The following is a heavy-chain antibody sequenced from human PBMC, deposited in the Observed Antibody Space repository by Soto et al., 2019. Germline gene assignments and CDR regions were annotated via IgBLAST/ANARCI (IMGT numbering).Heavy chain of an antibody. Sequence: QVQLVQSGAEVKKPGASVKVSCKASGYTFTSYAMSWVRQAPGQGLEWMGWISAYNGNIKYAQKLQGRVTMTTDTTPRPAFLGVRRLRSDDTGLEYCARGLFPMGNRGQGTMVTVSS. CDR3: ARGLFPMGN. CDR2: ISAYNGNI. D-gene: IGHD1-26*01. CDR1: GYTFTSYA. J-gene: IGHJ3*01. V-gene: IGHV1-18*01.